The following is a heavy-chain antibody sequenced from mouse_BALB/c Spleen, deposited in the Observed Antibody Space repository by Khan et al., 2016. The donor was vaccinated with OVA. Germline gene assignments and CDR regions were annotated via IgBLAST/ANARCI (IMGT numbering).Heavy chain of an antibody. CDR2: IWSDGST. Sequence: QVQLKESGPGLVAPSQSLSITCTISGFSLTNYGIHWVRQPPGKGLEWLVVIWSDGSTTYNSALKSKMTIRTANTTSQVFLQMKSLRTDDTAVYVFARQPYYHYNSMDYWGQGTSVTVSS. CDR1: GFSLTNYG. V-gene: IGHV2-6-1*01. J-gene: IGHJ4*01. CDR3: ARQPYYHYNSMDY. D-gene: IGHD2-10*01.